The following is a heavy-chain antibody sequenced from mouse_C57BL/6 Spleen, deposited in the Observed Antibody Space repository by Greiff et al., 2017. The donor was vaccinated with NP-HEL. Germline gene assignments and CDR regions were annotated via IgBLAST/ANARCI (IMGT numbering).Heavy chain of an antibody. CDR2: IYPRSGNT. J-gene: IGHJ1*03. D-gene: IGHD1-1*02. CDR1: GYTFTSYG. Sequence: VKLQESGAELARPGASVKLSCKASGYTFTSYGISWVKQRTGQGLEWIGEIYPRSGNTYYNEKFKGKATLTADKSSSTAYMELRSLTSEDSAVYFCASGLSYWYFDVWGTGTTVTVSS. V-gene: IGHV1-81*01. CDR3: ASGLSYWYFDV.